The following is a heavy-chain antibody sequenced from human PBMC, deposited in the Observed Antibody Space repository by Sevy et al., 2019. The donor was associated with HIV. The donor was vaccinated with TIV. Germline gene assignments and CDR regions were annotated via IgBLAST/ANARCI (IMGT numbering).Heavy chain of an antibody. J-gene: IGHJ6*02. CDR2: INHSGST. D-gene: IGHD6-13*01. Sequence: SETLSLTCAVYGGSFSGYYWSWIRQPPGKGLEWIGEINHSGSTNYNPSIKSRVTISVDTSKNQFSLKLSSVTAADTAVYYCARGPGVAAAAYYYYGMDVWGQGTTVTVSS. V-gene: IGHV4-34*01. CDR3: ARGPGVAAAAYYYYGMDV. CDR1: GGSFSGYY.